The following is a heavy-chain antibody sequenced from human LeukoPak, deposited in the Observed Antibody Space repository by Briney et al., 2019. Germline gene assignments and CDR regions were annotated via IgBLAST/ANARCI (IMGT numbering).Heavy chain of an antibody. CDR1: GGSISSYY. J-gene: IGHJ4*02. Sequence: SEPLSLTCTVSGGSISSYYWSWLRQPPGKGLEWIGYIYYSGSTNYNASLTNRVTISVDTSKNQFSLKLSSVTAADTAVYYCAREVGYCSGGSCYSYFDYWGQGTLVTVSS. D-gene: IGHD2-15*01. CDR3: AREVGYCSGGSCYSYFDY. CDR2: IYYSGST. V-gene: IGHV4-59*01.